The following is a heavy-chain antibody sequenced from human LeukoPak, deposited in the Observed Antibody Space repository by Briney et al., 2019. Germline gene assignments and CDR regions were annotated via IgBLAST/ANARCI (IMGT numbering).Heavy chain of an antibody. CDR3: GRDFLGESGAGGP. CDR2: ISPSGSST. V-gene: IGHV3-21*01. CDR1: GFDFSTYS. D-gene: IGHD3-10*01. Sequence: GGSLRLSCAASGFDFSTYSIDWVRQAPGKGLEWASSISPSGSSTWHADSVKGRFTISRDNAKNSVLLQMTNLRVDDTAVYYCGRDFLGESGAGGPWGQGILVTVSS. J-gene: IGHJ5*02.